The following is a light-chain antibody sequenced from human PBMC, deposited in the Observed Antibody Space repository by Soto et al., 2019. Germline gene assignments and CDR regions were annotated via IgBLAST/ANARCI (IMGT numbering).Light chain of an antibody. V-gene: IGKV1-5*01. CDR3: QQYNSYPYT. J-gene: IGKJ2*01. CDR1: QSISSW. CDR2: DAS. Sequence: DIQMTQSHSTLSASVGDRVTITCRASQSISSWLAWYQQKPGKAPKLLIYDASSLESGVPSRFSGSGSGTEFTLTISSLQPDDFATYYCQQYNSYPYTFGQGTKLEIK.